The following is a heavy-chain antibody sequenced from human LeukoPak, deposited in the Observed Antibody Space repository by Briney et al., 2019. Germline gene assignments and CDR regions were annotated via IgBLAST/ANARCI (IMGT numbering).Heavy chain of an antibody. J-gene: IGHJ4*02. D-gene: IGHD1-26*01. CDR1: GGSISSSSYY. V-gene: IGHV4-39*01. Sequence: SETLSLTCTVSGGSISSSSYYWGWIRQPPGKGLEWIGSIYYSGSTYYNPSLKSRVTISVDTSKNQFSLKLSSVTAADTAVYYCARGGDGAAYYFDYWGQGTLATVSS. CDR2: IYYSGST. CDR3: ARGGDGAAYYFDY.